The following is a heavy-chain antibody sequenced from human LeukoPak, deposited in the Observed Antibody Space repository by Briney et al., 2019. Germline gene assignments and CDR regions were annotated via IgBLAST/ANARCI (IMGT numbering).Heavy chain of an antibody. CDR2: IKSKTDGGTT. CDR1: GFTFSNAW. J-gene: IGHJ4*02. V-gene: IGHV3-15*01. Sequence: GGSLRICCAAAGFTFSNAWMGLVRQAPGKRRDWVGGIKSKTDGGTTDYAAPGKGRYTISRVDAKITLYQQMNSLKIADTPVYYCTRYSKGWFWGQGTLVTVTS. D-gene: IGHD6-19*01. CDR3: TRYSKGWF.